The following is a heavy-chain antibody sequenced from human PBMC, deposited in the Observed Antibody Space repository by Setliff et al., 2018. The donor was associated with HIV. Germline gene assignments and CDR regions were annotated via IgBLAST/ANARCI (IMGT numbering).Heavy chain of an antibody. D-gene: IGHD2-21*01. V-gene: IGHV3-23*01. CDR2: ISGSGGGT. CDR1: GFTFTSYA. CDR3: ARVRYCGSPSCRKEFDF. Sequence: PGGSLRLSCAASGFTFTSYAMNWVRQAPGKGLEWVSGISGSGGGTYYADSVKGRFIISRDDSESTLFLQMNSLRVDDTAVYYCARVRYCGSPSCRKEFDFWGQGTLVTVSS. J-gene: IGHJ4*02.